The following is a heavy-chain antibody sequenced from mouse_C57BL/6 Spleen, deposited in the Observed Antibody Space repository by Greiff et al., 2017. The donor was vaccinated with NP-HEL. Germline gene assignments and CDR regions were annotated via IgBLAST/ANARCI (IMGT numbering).Heavy chain of an antibody. J-gene: IGHJ3*01. CDR2: IRNKANGYTT. Sequence: DVMLVESGGGLVQPGGSLSLSCAASGFTFTDYYMSWVRQPPGKALEWLGFIRNKANGYTTEYSASVKGRFTISRDNSQSILYLQMNALRAEDSATYYCARYNYDGRLAYWGQGTLVTVSA. CDR3: ARYNYDGRLAY. CDR1: GFTFTDYY. D-gene: IGHD2-4*01. V-gene: IGHV7-3*01.